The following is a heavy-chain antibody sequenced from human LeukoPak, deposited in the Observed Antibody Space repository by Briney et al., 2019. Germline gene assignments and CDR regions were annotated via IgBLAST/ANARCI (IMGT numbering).Heavy chain of an antibody. CDR2: IYYSGST. D-gene: IGHD6-13*01. CDR1: GGSISSGGYY. J-gene: IGHJ6*02. Sequence: PSETLSLTCTVSGGSISSGGYYWSWLRQHPGKGLEWIGYIYYSGSTYYNPSLKSRVTISVDTSKNQFSLKLSSVTAADTAVYYCARDHRPGIKNYYYYGMDVWGQGTTVTVSS. CDR3: ARDHRPGIKNYYYYGMDV. V-gene: IGHV4-31*03.